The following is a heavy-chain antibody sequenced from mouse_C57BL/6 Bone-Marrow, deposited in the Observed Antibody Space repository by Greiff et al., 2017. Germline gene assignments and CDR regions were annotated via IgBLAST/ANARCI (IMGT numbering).Heavy chain of an antibody. Sequence: QVQLKESGAELVRPGTSVKVSCKASGYAFTNYLIEWVKQRPGQGLEWIGVINPGSGGTNYNEKFKGKATLTADKSSSTAYMQLSSLTSEDSAVYCCARRRYGYGWFAYWGQGTLFTVSA. CDR3: ARRRYGYGWFAY. J-gene: IGHJ3*01. D-gene: IGHD2-2*01. CDR2: INPGSGGT. V-gene: IGHV1-54*01. CDR1: GYAFTNYL.